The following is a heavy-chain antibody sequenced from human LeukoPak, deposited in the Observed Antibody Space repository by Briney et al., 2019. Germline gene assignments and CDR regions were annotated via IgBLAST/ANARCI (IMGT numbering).Heavy chain of an antibody. Sequence: PSETLSLTCTVSGGSVSSGSYYWSWIRQPPGKGLEWIGYIYYSGSTNYNPSLKSRVTISVDPSKNQFSLKLSSVTAADTAVYYCASSSGWYYFGYWGQGTLVTVSS. CDR3: ASSSGWYYFGY. CDR1: GGSVSSGSYY. CDR2: IYYSGST. D-gene: IGHD6-19*01. J-gene: IGHJ4*02. V-gene: IGHV4-61*01.